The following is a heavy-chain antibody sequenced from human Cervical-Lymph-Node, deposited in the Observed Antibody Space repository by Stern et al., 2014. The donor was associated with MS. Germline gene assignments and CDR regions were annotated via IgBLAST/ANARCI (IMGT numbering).Heavy chain of an antibody. CDR1: GYTFTSYY. D-gene: IGHD6-13*01. Sequence: VQLVESGAEVKKPGASVKVSCKASGYTFTSYYIHWVRQAPGQGLEWMGIINPSGGRTSYAQKFQGRVTMTRDTSTSTVYMELSSLRSEDTVVYYCARAPSAGSYYWGQGTLVTVSS. J-gene: IGHJ4*02. CDR2: INPSGGRT. CDR3: ARAPSAGSYY. V-gene: IGHV1-46*01.